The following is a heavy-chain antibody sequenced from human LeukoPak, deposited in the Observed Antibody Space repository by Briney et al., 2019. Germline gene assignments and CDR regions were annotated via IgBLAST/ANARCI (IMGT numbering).Heavy chain of an antibody. J-gene: IGHJ4*02. Sequence: GGSLRLSCATSGFTFSDYSMNWDRQAPGKGLEWVSYIDGAGDTIYYADSVKGRFTISRDNAKSSLDLQMNSLRDEDAAVYYCSRRFDSWGQGTLVTVSS. CDR1: GFTFSDYS. CDR2: IDGAGDTI. V-gene: IGHV3-48*02. CDR3: SRRFDS.